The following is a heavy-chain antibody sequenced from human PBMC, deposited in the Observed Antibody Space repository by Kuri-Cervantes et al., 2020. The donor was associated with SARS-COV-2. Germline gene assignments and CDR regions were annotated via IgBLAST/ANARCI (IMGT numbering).Heavy chain of an antibody. CDR1: GGSISSYY. Sequence: GSLRLSCTVSGGSISSYYWSWIRQPSGKGLEWIGYIYYSGSTNYNPSLKSRVTISVDTSKNQFSLKLSSVTAADTAVYYCARGGYDFWSDPQDQQYYMDVWGKGTTVTVSS. J-gene: IGHJ6*03. D-gene: IGHD3-3*01. CDR3: ARGGYDFWSDPQDQQYYMDV. CDR2: IYYSGST. V-gene: IGHV4-59*12.